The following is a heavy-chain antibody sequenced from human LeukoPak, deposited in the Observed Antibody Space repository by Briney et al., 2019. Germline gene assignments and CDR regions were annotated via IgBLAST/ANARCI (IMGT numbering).Heavy chain of an antibody. CDR1: GFSLSISS. CDR2: ISGEDT. Sequence: GGSLRLSCVASGFSLSISSMAWVRQAPGKGLEWISAISGEDTFYANSVKGRFTISRDNSQNTLSLQMDSLRPDDTGIYYCAREQRAESDTLLIFVDRWGQGTLVIVSS. CDR3: AREQRAESDTLLIFVDR. D-gene: IGHD2-21*01. V-gene: IGHV3-23*01. J-gene: IGHJ4*02.